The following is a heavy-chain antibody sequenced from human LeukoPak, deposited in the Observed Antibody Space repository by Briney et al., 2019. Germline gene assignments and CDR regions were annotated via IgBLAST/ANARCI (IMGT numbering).Heavy chain of an antibody. J-gene: IGHJ4*02. CDR1: GFTFSSYA. CDR2: IYASGGST. D-gene: IGHD3-10*01. Sequence: GGSLRLSCAASGFTFSSYAMSWVRQAPGKGLEWVSAIYASGGSTYYADSVKGRFTISSDNSKTTMYLQLNSLRAEATAVYYCAKRPSGSYYTQYYFDYWGQGTLVTVSS. CDR3: AKRPSGSYYTQYYFDY. V-gene: IGHV3-23*01.